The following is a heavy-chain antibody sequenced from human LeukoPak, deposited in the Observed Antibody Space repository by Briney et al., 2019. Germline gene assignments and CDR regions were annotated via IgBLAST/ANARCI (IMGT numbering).Heavy chain of an antibody. CDR3: ARAYYYDRDWFDP. Sequence: ASVKVSCKASGCTFTGYYMHWVRQAPGQGLEWMGWINPNSGGTNYAQKFQGRVTMTRDTSISTAYMELSRLRSDDTAVYYCARAYYYDRDWFDPWGQGTLVTVSS. D-gene: IGHD3-22*01. V-gene: IGHV1-2*02. J-gene: IGHJ5*02. CDR2: INPNSGGT. CDR1: GCTFTGYY.